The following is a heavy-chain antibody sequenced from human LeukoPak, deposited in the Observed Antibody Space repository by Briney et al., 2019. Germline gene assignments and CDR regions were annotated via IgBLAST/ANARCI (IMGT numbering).Heavy chain of an antibody. D-gene: IGHD5-12*01. CDR1: GYSFTGYY. CDR2: INPNSGGT. CDR3: AGLSGYDAYYFDY. Sequence: ASMKVSCKASGYSFTGYYMHWVRQAPGQGLEWMGCINPNSGGTGYAQKVQGRVTMTRDTSISTAYMELSRLTSDDTAVYYCAGLSGYDAYYFDYWGQGT. V-gene: IGHV1-2*02. J-gene: IGHJ4*02.